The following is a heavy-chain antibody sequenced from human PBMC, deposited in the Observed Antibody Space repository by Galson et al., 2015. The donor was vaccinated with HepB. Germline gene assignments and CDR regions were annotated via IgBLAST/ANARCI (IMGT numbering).Heavy chain of an antibody. J-gene: IGHJ5*02. Sequence: RLSCTASGYTFSSYCMSWVRQAPGKGLEWVANIKQDGSEKYYVDSVKGRFTITRDNAKSSLYLQMNSLRAEDTAVYYCARSGDYYVSRAEGGRFDHWGQGTLVTVSS. CDR3: ARSGDYYVSRAEGGRFDH. CDR1: GYTFSSYC. CDR2: IKQDGSEK. V-gene: IGHV3-7*03. D-gene: IGHD3-22*01.